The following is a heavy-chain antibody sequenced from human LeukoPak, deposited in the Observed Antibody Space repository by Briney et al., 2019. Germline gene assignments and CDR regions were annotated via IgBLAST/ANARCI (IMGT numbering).Heavy chain of an antibody. CDR3: ARAGYTYGYGHYYYYMDV. D-gene: IGHD5-18*01. CDR1: GFIFSDHY. J-gene: IGHJ6*03. Sequence: GGSLRLSCAASGFIFSDHYMGWVRQAPGKGLEWVSYISSTTSSTYYADSVKGRFTISRDNAKKSLYLQMNSLRVEDTAVYYCARAGYTYGYGHYYYYMDVWGKGTTVTISS. V-gene: IGHV3-11*01. CDR2: ISSTTSST.